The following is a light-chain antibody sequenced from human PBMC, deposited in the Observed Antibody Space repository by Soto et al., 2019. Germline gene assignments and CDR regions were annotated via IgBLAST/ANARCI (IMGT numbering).Light chain of an antibody. CDR3: QQCSNWPRP. V-gene: IGKV3-11*01. CDR1: QNISSY. CDR2: DVS. J-gene: IGKJ1*01. Sequence: IVLTQSPVTLSLSPGDRATLSCRASQNISSYLSWYEQKPGQAPRLLMYDVSNRATGIPARFSGSGSGTDFTLTISSLEPEALAVHYCQQCSNWPRPFGQGTKV.